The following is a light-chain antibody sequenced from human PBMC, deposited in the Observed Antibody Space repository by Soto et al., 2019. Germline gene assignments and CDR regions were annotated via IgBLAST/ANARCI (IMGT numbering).Light chain of an antibody. V-gene: IGKV4-1*01. CDR1: QSVLYSPNNKNS. Sequence: DIVMTQSPDSLAVSLGERATINCKSSQSVLYSPNNKNSLAWYQQKPGQPPKLFIYWASIRESGVPDRFSGSGSGIIFTLTISSLQAEDVAVYYCQQYYRTPPTFGQGTKVEIK. CDR2: WAS. CDR3: QQYYRTPPT. J-gene: IGKJ1*01.